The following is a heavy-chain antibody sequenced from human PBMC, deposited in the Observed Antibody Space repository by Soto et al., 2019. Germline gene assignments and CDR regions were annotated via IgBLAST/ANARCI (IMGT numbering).Heavy chain of an antibody. CDR1: GFTFSSYS. CDR3: ARDLGRDYYYYYMDV. CDR2: ISSSSSYI. D-gene: IGHD7-27*01. J-gene: IGHJ6*03. V-gene: IGHV3-21*01. Sequence: PGGSLRLSCAASGFTFSSYSMNWVRQAPGKGLEWVSSISSSSSYIYYADSVKGRFTISRDNAKNSLYLQMNSLRAEDTAVYYCARDLGRDYYYYYMDVWGKGTTVTVSS.